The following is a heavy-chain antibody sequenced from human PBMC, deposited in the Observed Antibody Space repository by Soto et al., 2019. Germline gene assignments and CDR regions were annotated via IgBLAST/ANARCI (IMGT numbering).Heavy chain of an antibody. Sequence: GGSLRLSCAASGFTFSSYGMHWVRQAPGKGLEWVAVISYDGSNKYYADSVKGRFTISRDNSKNTLYLQMNSLRAEDTAVYYCAKGTTPDIVATIWREDAFDIWGQGTMVTVSS. D-gene: IGHD5-12*01. CDR3: AKGTTPDIVATIWREDAFDI. CDR2: ISYDGSNK. CDR1: GFTFSSYG. J-gene: IGHJ3*02. V-gene: IGHV3-30*18.